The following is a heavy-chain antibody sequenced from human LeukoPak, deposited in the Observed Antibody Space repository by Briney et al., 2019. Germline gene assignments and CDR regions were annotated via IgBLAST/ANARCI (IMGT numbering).Heavy chain of an antibody. J-gene: IGHJ4*02. V-gene: IGHV1-18*01. D-gene: IGHD6-6*01. CDR3: AREEIAARPYDY. Sequence: ASVKVSCKASGYTFTSYGISWVRQAPGQGLEWMGWISAYNGNTSYAQKLQGRVTMTTDTSTSTAYMELRSLRSDDTAVYYCAREEIAARPYDYWGQGTLVTVSS. CDR1: GYTFTSYG. CDR2: ISAYNGNT.